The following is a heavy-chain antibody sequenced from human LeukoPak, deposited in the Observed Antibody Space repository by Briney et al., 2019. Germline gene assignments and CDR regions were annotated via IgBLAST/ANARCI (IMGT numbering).Heavy chain of an antibody. D-gene: IGHD6-6*01. CDR3: ARDPSLRYYFDY. J-gene: IGHJ4*02. V-gene: IGHV4-38-2*02. Sequence: SETLSLTCTVAGGSISSYYWGWIRQPPGKGLEWIGSIYHSGSTYYNPSLKSRVTISVDTSKNQFSLKLSSVTAADTAVYYCARDPSLRYYFDYWGQGTLVTVSS. CDR1: GGSISSYY. CDR2: IYHSGST.